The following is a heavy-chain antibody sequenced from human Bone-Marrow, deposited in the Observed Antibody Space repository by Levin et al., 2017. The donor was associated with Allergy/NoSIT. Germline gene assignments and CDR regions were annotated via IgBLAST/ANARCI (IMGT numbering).Heavy chain of an antibody. CDR3: ARDGMVITQNAFDI. D-gene: IGHD3-22*01. CDR1: GFTFSSYG. CDR2: IWYDGSNK. J-gene: IGHJ3*02. Sequence: GGSLRLSCAASGFTFSSYGMHWVRQAPGKGLEWVAVIWYDGSNKYYADSVKGRFTISRDNSKNTLYLQMNSLRAEDTAVYYCARDGMVITQNAFDIWGQGTVVTVSS. V-gene: IGHV3-33*01.